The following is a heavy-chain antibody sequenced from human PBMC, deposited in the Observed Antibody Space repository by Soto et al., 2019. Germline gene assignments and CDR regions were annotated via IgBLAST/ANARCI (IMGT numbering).Heavy chain of an antibody. V-gene: IGHV1-69*13. Sequence: SVKVSCKASGGTFSSYAISWVRQAPGQGLEWMGGIIPIFGTANYAQKFQGRVTITADESTSTAYMELSSLRSEDTAVYYCVGPYCSGGSCYGMDVWGQGTTVTVSS. CDR3: VGPYCSGGSCYGMDV. CDR2: IIPIFGTA. CDR1: GGTFSSYA. J-gene: IGHJ6*02. D-gene: IGHD2-15*01.